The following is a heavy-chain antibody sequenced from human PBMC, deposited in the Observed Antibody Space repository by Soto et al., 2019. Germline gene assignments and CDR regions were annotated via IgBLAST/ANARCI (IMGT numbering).Heavy chain of an antibody. D-gene: IGHD3-3*01. CDR3: ARVTLTIFGVVIGDCDY. J-gene: IGHJ4*02. Sequence: ASVKVSCKASGYTFTSYGISWVRQAPGQGLEWMGWTSAYNGNTNYAQKLQGRVTMTTDTSTSTAYMELRSLRSDDTAVYYCARVTLTIFGVVIGDCDYWGQGTLVTVSS. V-gene: IGHV1-18*01. CDR2: TSAYNGNT. CDR1: GYTFTSYG.